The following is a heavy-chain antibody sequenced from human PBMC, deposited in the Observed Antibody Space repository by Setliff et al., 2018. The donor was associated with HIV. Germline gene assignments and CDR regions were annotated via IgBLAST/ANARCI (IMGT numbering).Heavy chain of an antibody. J-gene: IGHJ6*03. D-gene: IGHD3-22*01. CDR3: ARGRNYDSSGYGDYYYYMDV. CDR1: GYTFISYG. CDR2: IIPIFGTT. V-gene: IGHV1-69*13. Sequence: ASVKVSCKASGYTFISYGISWVRQAPGQGLEWMGGIIPIFGTTHYAQKFQGRVTVTADESTSTAYMQLSSLRSDDTAVYYCARGRNYDSSGYGDYYYYMDVWGKGTTVTVSS.